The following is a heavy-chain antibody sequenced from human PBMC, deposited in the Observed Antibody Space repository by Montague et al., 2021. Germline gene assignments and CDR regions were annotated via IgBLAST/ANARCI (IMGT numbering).Heavy chain of an antibody. V-gene: IGHV4-59*08. CDR3: SRRLGSRAPFDY. CDR2: IYDSGTT. CDR1: GRSISEFY. D-gene: IGHD7-27*01. J-gene: IGHJ4*02. Sequence: SETLSLTCAVSGRSISEFYWSWIRQSPGKGLEWIGDIYDSGTTNYNPSLKSRVTISADTSMNQFSLNLRSVTAADTAVYFCSRRLGSRAPFDYWGQGTLVTVSS.